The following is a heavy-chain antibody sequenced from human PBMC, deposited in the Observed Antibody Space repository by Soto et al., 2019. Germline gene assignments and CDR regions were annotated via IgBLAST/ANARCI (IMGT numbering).Heavy chain of an antibody. J-gene: IGHJ4*02. CDR1: GFTFSSYS. Sequence: EVQLVESGGGLVKPGGSLRLSCAASGFTFSSYSVNWVRQAPGKGLEWVSSISSSSSYIYYADSVKGRFTISRDNAKNSLYLQMNSLRAEDTAVYYCARDSSVRGVIPFDYWGQGTLVTVSS. CDR3: ARDSSVRGVIPFDY. CDR2: ISSSSSYI. V-gene: IGHV3-21*01. D-gene: IGHD3-10*01.